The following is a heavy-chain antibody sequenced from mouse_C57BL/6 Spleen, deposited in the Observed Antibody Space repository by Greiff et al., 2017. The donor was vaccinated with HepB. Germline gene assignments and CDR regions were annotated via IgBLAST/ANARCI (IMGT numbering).Heavy chain of an antibody. Sequence: EVQRVESGPGMVKPSQSLSLTCTVTGYSITSGYDWHWIRHFPGNKLEWMGYISYSGSTNYNPSLKSRISITHDTSKNHFFLKLNSVTTEDTATYYCAREGDYSNPFAYWGQGTLVTVSA. CDR1: GYSITSGYD. CDR2: ISYSGST. D-gene: IGHD2-5*01. J-gene: IGHJ3*01. V-gene: IGHV3-1*01. CDR3: AREGDYSNPFAY.